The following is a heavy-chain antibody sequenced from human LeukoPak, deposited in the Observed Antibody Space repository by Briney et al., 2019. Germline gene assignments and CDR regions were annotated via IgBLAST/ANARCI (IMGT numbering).Heavy chain of an antibody. CDR2: IYYSGIT. D-gene: IGHD6-19*01. J-gene: IGHJ4*02. Sequence: PSETLSLTCTVSGDSFSSSSYYWGWVRQPPGKGLQWIGTIYYSGITYYNPFLKSRVTISVDTSKNQFSLKLSSVTAADAAVYYCVRSFGERIVVAGNFDYWGQGTLVTVSS. CDR3: VRSFGERIVVAGNFDY. CDR1: GDSFSSSSYY. V-gene: IGHV4-39*01.